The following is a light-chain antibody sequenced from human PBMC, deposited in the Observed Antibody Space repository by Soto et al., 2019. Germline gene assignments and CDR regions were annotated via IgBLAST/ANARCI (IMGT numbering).Light chain of an antibody. CDR1: QSLLHSNGYNY. V-gene: IGKV2-28*01. Sequence: DIVMTKSPLSLPVTPGEPASISCRSSQSLLHSNGYNYLDWYLQKPGQSPQLLIYLGSNRASGVPDRFSGNGSGTDFTLKISRVEAEDVGVYYCMQALQTPTFGGGTKVEIK. CDR3: MQALQTPT. J-gene: IGKJ4*01. CDR2: LGS.